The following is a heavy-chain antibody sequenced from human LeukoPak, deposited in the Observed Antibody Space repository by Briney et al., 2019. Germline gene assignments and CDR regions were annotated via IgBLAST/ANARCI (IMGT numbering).Heavy chain of an antibody. D-gene: IGHD5-12*01. CDR1: GGSFSGYY. J-gene: IGHJ4*02. V-gene: IGHV4-34*01. CDR2: INHSGST. CDR3: ARGPRGYTVNYFDY. Sequence: PSETLSLTCAVYGGSFSGYYWSWIRQPPGKGLEWIGEINHSGSTNYNPSLKSRVTISVDTSKNQFSLKLSSVTAADTAVYYCARGPRGYTVNYFDYWGQGTLLTVSS.